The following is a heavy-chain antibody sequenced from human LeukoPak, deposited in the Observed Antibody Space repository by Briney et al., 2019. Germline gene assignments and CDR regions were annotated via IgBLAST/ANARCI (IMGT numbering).Heavy chain of an antibody. Sequence: GASVKVSCKASGYTFTSYGISWVRQAPGQGLEWMGWISAYNGNTNYAQKFQGRVTMTRDTSISTAYMELSRLRSDDTAVYYCARVKGITMVRGAKYNWFDPWGQGTLVTVSS. J-gene: IGHJ5*02. V-gene: IGHV1-18*01. CDR3: ARVKGITMVRGAKYNWFDP. D-gene: IGHD3-10*01. CDR1: GYTFTSYG. CDR2: ISAYNGNT.